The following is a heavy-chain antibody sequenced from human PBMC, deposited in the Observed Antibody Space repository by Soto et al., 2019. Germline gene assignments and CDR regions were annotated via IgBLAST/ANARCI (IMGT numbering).Heavy chain of an antibody. V-gene: IGHV1-69*12. CDR2: IIPIFGTA. CDR3: ARAGFGYSYGFSAFDI. CDR1: GGTFSSYA. Sequence: QVQLVQSGAEVKKPGSSVKVSCKASGGTFSSYAISWVRQAPGQGLEWMGGIIPIFGTANYAQKFQGRVTITADESTSTADMELSSLRSEDTAVYYCARAGFGYSYGFSAFDIWGQGTMVTVSS. D-gene: IGHD5-18*01. J-gene: IGHJ3*02.